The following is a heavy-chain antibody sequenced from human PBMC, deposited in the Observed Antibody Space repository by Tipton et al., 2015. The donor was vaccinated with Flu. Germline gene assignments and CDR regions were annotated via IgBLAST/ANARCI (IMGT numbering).Heavy chain of an antibody. D-gene: IGHD2-15*01. Sequence: TLSLTCTVSGGSISSSSYYWGWIRQPPGKGLEWIGSIYYSGSTYYNPSLKSRVTISVDTPKNQFSLKLSSVTAADTAAYYCARDPVRCSGGSCYHRWGQGTLVTVSS. V-gene: IGHV4-39*07. CDR2: IYYSGST. CDR3: ARDPVRCSGGSCYHR. J-gene: IGHJ4*02. CDR1: GGSISSSSYY.